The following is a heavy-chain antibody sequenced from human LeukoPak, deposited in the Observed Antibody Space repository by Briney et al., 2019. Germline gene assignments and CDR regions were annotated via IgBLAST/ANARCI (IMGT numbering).Heavy chain of an antibody. CDR3: ARPRASLRDAFDI. CDR1: GYTFTSYG. V-gene: IGHV1-18*01. CDR2: ISAYNGNT. J-gene: IGHJ3*02. Sequence: ASVKVSCRASGYTFTSYGISWVRQAPGQGLGWMGWISAYNGNTNYAQKLQGRVTMTTDTSTSTAYMELRSLRSDDTAVYYCARPRASLRDAFDIWGQGTMVTVSP.